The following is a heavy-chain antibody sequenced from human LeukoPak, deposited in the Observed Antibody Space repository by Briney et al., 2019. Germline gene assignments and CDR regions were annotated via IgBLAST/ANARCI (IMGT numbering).Heavy chain of an antibody. V-gene: IGHV3-23*01. CDR2: VSNNGGYT. CDR1: GFTFSSSA. J-gene: IGHJ4*02. CDR3: AKQLGYCSDGSCYFPY. D-gene: IGHD2-15*01. Sequence: GGSLRLSCAASGFTFSSSAMSWVRQAPGKGLEWVSAVSNNGGYTYYADSVQGRFTISRDNSKSTLCLQMNSLRAEDTAVYYCAKQLGYCSDGSCYFPYWGQGTLVTVSS.